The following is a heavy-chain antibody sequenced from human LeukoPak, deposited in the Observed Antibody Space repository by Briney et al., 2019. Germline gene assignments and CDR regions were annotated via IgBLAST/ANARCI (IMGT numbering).Heavy chain of an antibody. CDR1: GFTFSSYA. V-gene: IGHV3-23*01. CDR2: ISGSGGST. J-gene: IGHJ4*02. D-gene: IGHD3-10*01. Sequence: GGSLRLSCAASGFTFSSYAMSWVRQAPGKGLEWVSAISGSGGSTYYADSVKGRFTISRDNSKNTLYLQMNGLRAEDTAVYYCAKDHSPVLLWFGELLFGRGQGTLVTVSS. CDR3: AKDHSPVLLWFGELLFG.